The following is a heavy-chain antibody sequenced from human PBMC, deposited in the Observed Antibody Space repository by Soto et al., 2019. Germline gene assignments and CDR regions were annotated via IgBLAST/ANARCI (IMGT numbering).Heavy chain of an antibody. J-gene: IGHJ4*02. CDR3: ARAHIVVVTANDY. Sequence: GGSLRLSCVASGFSLANYPMNSVRQTPGKGLAWISYSSPRGDTIYYADSVEGRFTISRDNARKSLYLQMNSLRAEDTAVYYCARAHIVVVTANDYWGQGTVVTISS. D-gene: IGHD2-21*02. CDR2: SSPRGDTI. CDR1: GFSLANYP. V-gene: IGHV3-48*01.